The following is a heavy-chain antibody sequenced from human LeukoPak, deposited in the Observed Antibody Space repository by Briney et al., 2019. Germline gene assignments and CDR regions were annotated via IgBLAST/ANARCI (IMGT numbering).Heavy chain of an antibody. CDR3: ARDGGSSWYFDY. J-gene: IGHJ4*02. Sequence: GGSLRLSCAASGFIFSSFSMNWVRQAPGKGLEWISYISSSSSTIYYADSVKGRFTISRDNAKNSLYLQMNSLRAEDTAVYYCARDGGSSWYFDYWGQGTLATVSS. D-gene: IGHD6-13*01. CDR1: GFIFSSFS. V-gene: IGHV3-48*01. CDR2: ISSSSSTI.